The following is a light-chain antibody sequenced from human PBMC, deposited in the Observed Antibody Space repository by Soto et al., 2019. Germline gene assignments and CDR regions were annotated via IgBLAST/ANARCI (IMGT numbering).Light chain of an antibody. V-gene: IGKV3-11*01. Sequence: EIVLTQSPATLSLSPGERATLSCRASQSVLSYLVWYQQKPGQAPRLLIYDASDMATGIPARFSGSGSGTNFTLTISSLEPEDFAVYYCQQRRSWPKTFGQGTKVEIK. CDR1: QSVLSY. J-gene: IGKJ1*01. CDR3: QQRRSWPKT. CDR2: DAS.